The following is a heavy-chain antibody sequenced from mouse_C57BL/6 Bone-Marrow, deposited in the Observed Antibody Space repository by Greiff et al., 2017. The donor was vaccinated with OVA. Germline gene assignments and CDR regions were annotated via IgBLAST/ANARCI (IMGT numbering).Heavy chain of an antibody. CDR1: GYSITSDY. CDR2: ISYSGST. D-gene: IGHD1-1*01. Sequence: EVKVVESGPGLAKPSQTLSLTCSVTGYSITSDYWNWIRKFPGNKLEYMGYISYSGSTYYNPSLKSRISITRDTSKNQYYLQLNSVTTEDTATYYCARSTVVDYYAMDYWGQGTSVTVSS. CDR3: ARSTVVDYYAMDY. V-gene: IGHV3-8*01. J-gene: IGHJ4*01.